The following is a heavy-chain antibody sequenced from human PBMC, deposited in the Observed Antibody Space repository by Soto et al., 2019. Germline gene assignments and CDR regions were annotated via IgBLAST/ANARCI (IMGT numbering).Heavy chain of an antibody. D-gene: IGHD2-15*01. Sequence: EVQLLESGGALVQPGGSLRLSCAASGFTFSTYAMSWVRQAPGKGLEWVSTINTSGGSTYYADSVKGRFTISRDNSKNTLYLQMNSLSPEDTAVYYCAKFYGGKSAHTYTIDPWGQGTLVTVSS. CDR3: AKFYGGKSAHTYTIDP. CDR1: GFTFSTYA. V-gene: IGHV3-23*01. CDR2: INTSGGST. J-gene: IGHJ5*02.